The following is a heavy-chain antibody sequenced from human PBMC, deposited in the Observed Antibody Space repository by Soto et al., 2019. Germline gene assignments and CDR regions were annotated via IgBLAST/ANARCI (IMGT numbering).Heavy chain of an antibody. Sequence: QVQLVQSGAEVKKPGSSVKVSCKASGGTFSNYAISWVRQAPGQGLEWVGGIIPIFGTTNFAQKFQGRVTITADESANNTYMELSGMRAEHTAVDYCARAAARAGYTGNCLDPCGQRTLDNVSS. CDR3: ARAAARAGYTGNCLDP. V-gene: IGHV1-69*12. CDR1: GGTFSNYA. CDR2: IIPIFGTT. J-gene: IGHJ5*02. D-gene: IGHD2-15*01.